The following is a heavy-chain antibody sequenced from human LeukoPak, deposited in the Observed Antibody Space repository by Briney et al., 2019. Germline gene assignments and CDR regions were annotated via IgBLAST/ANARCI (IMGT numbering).Heavy chain of an antibody. CDR1: GYTFTSYG. J-gene: IGHJ1*01. CDR3: ARGPTEGDGYNPAEYFQH. CDR2: ISAYNGNT. Sequence: GASVKVSCKASGYTFTSYGISWVLQAPGQGLEWMGWISAYNGNTNYAQKLQGRVTMTTDTSTSTAYMELRSLRSDDTAVYYCARGPTEGDGYNPAEYFQHWGQGTLVTVSS. D-gene: IGHD5-24*01. V-gene: IGHV1-18*01.